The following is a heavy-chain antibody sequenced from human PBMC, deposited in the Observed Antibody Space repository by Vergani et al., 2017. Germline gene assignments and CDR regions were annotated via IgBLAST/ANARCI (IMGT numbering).Heavy chain of an antibody. D-gene: IGHD2-21*02. CDR2: IFHSGTT. CDR3: ARHNLWGDSQTGIDF. V-gene: IGHV4-38-2*01. Sequence: QVQLQESGPGLVKPSETLSLTCAVSGYSISSGSYWAWIRQPPGEGLEWIGGIFHSGTTHYNPSIESLVTISVDTSRNQFSLRLSSVTAADTAVYYCARHNLWGDSQTGIDFWGLGTLVIVSS. CDR1: GYSISSGSY. J-gene: IGHJ4*02.